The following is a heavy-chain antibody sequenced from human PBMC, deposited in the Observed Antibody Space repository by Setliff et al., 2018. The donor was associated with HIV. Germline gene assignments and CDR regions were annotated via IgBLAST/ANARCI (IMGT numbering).Heavy chain of an antibody. CDR1: GGSISRYY. J-gene: IGHJ4*02. D-gene: IGHD3-10*01. CDR2: TYPSGNI. CDR3: ARDAGPHYGSGPPLEY. V-gene: IGHV4-4*07. Sequence: SETLSLTCTVSGGSISRYYWSWIRQPAGKGLEWIGRTYPSGNINYNPSLKSRLTMSIDTSKNQFSLKLSSVTATDTAVYYCARDAGPHYGSGPPLEYWGQGIQVTVSS.